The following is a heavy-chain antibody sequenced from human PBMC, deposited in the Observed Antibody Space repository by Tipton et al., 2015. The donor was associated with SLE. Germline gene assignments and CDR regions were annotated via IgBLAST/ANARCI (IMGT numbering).Heavy chain of an antibody. CDR1: GGYFTGYY. V-gene: IGHV4-59*01. CDR2: IYYSGST. J-gene: IGHJ4*02. Sequence: TLSLTCDVYGGYFTGYYWSWIRQSPGKGLEWIGYIYYSGSTNYNPSLKSRVTISVDTSKNQFSLKLSSVTAADTAVYYCARASRVVVAQYYFDYWGQGTLVTVSS. CDR3: ARASRVVVAQYYFDY. D-gene: IGHD2-15*01.